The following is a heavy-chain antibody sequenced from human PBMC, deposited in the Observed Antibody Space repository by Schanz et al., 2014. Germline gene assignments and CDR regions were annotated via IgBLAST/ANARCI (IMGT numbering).Heavy chain of an antibody. CDR2: ISGSGGST. CDR3: RLWFGELYYGMDV. J-gene: IGHJ6*02. D-gene: IGHD3-10*01. Sequence: EVQLVESGGGLVQPGGSLRFSCAASGFTFSSYAMSWVRQAPGKGLEWVSAISGSGGSTYYADSVKGRFTISRDNSKNTLYPQMNSLRAEDTAVYSCRLWFGELYYGMDVWGQGTTVTVSS. V-gene: IGHV3-23*04. CDR1: GFTFSSYA.